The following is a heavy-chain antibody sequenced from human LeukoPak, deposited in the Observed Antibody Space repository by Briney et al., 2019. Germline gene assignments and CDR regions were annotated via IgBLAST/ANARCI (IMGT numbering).Heavy chain of an antibody. J-gene: IGHJ5*02. CDR2: IYTSGST. CDR3: ARFVYGSGSRYNWFDP. D-gene: IGHD3-10*01. V-gene: IGHV4-61*02. Sequence: PSQTLSLTCTVSGGSISSGSYYWSWIRQPAGKGLEWIGRIYTSGSTNYNPSLKSRVTISVDTSKNQFSLKLSSVTAADTAVYYCARFVYGSGSRYNWFDPWGQGTLVTVSS. CDR1: GGSISSGSYY.